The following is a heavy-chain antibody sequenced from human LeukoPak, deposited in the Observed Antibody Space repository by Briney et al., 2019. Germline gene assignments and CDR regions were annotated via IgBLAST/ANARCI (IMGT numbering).Heavy chain of an antibody. CDR3: ARVYDILTGYYMGDVRWFDP. Sequence: SETLSLTCTVYGGSFSGYYWRWIRQPPGKGLEWMGEINHSGSTNYNPSLKSRVTILVDTPKNQFSLKLSSVTAADTAVYYCARVYDILTGYYMGDVRWFDPWGQGTLVTVSS. J-gene: IGHJ5*02. D-gene: IGHD3-9*01. V-gene: IGHV4-34*01. CDR2: INHSGST. CDR1: GGSFSGYY.